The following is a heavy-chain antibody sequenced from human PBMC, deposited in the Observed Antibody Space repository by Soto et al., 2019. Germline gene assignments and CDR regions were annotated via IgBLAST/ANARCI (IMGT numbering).Heavy chain of an antibody. Sequence: PSETLSLTCAVYGGSFSDYYWTLVRQAPGRGLEWIGEINHSGSTYYNPSLKSRVTISVDTSKNQFSLKLSSVTAADTAVYYCARGVVRRVIIQYTSFFDYWGQGTPVTVSS. CDR1: GGSFSDYY. J-gene: IGHJ4*02. D-gene: IGHD3-10*01. V-gene: IGHV4-34*01. CDR3: ARGVVRRVIIQYTSFFDY. CDR2: INHSGST.